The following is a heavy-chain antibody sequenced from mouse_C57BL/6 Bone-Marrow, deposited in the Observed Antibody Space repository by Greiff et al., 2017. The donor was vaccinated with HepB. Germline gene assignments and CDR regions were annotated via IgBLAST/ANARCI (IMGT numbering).Heavy chain of an antibody. J-gene: IGHJ3*01. V-gene: IGHV1-19*01. CDR3: GYYDYLSPFAY. Sequence: VQLQQSGPVLVKPGASVKMSCKASGYTFTDYYMNWVKQSHGKSLEWTGVINPYNGGTSYNQKFKGKATLTVDKSSSTAYMELNSLTSEDSAVYYCGYYDYLSPFAYWGQGTLVTVSA. D-gene: IGHD2-4*01. CDR1: GYTFTDYY. CDR2: INPYNGGT.